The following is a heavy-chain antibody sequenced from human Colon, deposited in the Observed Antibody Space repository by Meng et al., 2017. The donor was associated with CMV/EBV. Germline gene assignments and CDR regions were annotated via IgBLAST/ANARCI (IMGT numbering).Heavy chain of an antibody. CDR1: GFTVSSKF. CDR3: VRSMVFGVTAPDY. CDR2: VYSSGST. Sequence: GGSLRLSCAASGFTVSSKFMSWVRQAPGKGLEWVSVVYSSGSTYYADSVKGRFTISRDNSKNTLYLQMNSLRAEDTAVYYCVRSMVFGVTAPDYWGQGTLVTV. J-gene: IGHJ4*02. V-gene: IGHV3-53*01. D-gene: IGHD3-3*01.